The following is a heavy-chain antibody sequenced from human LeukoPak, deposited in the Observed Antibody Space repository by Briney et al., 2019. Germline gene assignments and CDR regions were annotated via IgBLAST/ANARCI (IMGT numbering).Heavy chain of an antibody. J-gene: IGHJ4*02. CDR2: ISYDGSNK. CDR1: GFTFSNYG. CDR3: ANLPL. Sequence: PGWSLRLSCATSGFTFSNYGMHWVRQAPGKGLEWVAVISYDGSNKYYADSVKGRFTISRDNSKNTLYLQMNSLRPEDAAVYYCANLPLWGQGTLVTVSS. V-gene: IGHV3-30*18.